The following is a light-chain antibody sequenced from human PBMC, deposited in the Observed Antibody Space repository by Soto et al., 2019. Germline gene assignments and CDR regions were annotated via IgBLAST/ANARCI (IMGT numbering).Light chain of an antibody. J-gene: IGKJ3*01. CDR2: DAS. Sequence: DIQMTQSPSSLSASVGDRVTITCQAIDDISNYLNWYQQKPGKAPKVLIYDASHLESGVPSRFSGGGSGTEFTFTISSLQAEDIATYYCQQYANLPLTFGPGTKVDIK. CDR1: DDISNY. CDR3: QQYANLPLT. V-gene: IGKV1-33*01.